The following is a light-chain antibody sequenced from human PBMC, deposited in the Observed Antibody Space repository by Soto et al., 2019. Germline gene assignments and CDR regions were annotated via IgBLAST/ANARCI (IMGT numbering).Light chain of an antibody. Sequence: EIVWTKSPGILSLSPGERATLSCRASQSVSSSYLAWYQQKPGQAPRLLIYCASSRATGIPDRFSGSGSGTDFTLTISRLEPEDFAVYYCQQYGSSPPTWTFGQGTKVEIK. CDR2: CAS. V-gene: IGKV3-20*01. J-gene: IGKJ1*01. CDR3: QQYGSSPPTWT. CDR1: QSVSSSY.